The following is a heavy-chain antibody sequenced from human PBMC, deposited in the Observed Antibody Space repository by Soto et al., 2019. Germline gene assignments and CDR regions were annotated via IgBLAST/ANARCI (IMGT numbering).Heavy chain of an antibody. CDR1: GFTFSSYA. Sequence: GGSLRLSCAASGFTFSSYAMHWVRQAPGKGLEWVAVISYDGSNKYYADSVKGRFTISRDNSKNTLYLKMNSLRAEDTAVYYCARMQEMVVPYFDYWGQGTLVTVSS. CDR2: ISYDGSNK. D-gene: IGHD2-15*01. J-gene: IGHJ4*02. V-gene: IGHV3-30-3*01. CDR3: ARMQEMVVPYFDY.